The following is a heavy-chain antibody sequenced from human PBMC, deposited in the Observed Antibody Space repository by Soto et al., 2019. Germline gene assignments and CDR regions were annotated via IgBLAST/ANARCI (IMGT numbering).Heavy chain of an antibody. CDR1: GFTFSSYS. V-gene: IGHV3-21*01. CDR2: ISSSSSYI. CDR3: ARDRRHGRSFDL. Sequence: VQLVESGGGVVQPGRSLRLSCAASGFTFSSYSMNWVRQAPGKGLEWVSSISSSSSYIYYADSVKGRFTISRDNAKNSLYLQMNSLRAEDTAVYYCARDRRHGRSFDLWGRGTLVTVSS. D-gene: IGHD4-17*01. J-gene: IGHJ2*01.